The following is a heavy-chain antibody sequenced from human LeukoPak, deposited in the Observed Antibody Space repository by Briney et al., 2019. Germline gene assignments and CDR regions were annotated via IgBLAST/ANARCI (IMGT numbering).Heavy chain of an antibody. CDR3: ARASYYYDSSGYPGYYFDY. CDR2: ISAYNGNT. CDR1: GYTFTSYG. Sequence: ASVKVSCKASGYTFTSYGISWVRQAPGQGLEWMGWISAYNGNTNYAQKLQGRVTMTTDTSTSTAYMELSRLRSDDTAVYYCARASYYYDSSGYPGYYFDYWGQGTLVTVSS. J-gene: IGHJ4*02. D-gene: IGHD3-22*01. V-gene: IGHV1-18*01.